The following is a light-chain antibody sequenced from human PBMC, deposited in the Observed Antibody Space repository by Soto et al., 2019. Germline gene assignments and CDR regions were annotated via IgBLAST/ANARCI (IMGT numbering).Light chain of an antibody. CDR2: SNN. CDR3: ATWDDSLIGSV. Sequence: QSALTQPPSASGTPGQKVFISCSGSSSNIGGTNYAYWYQQLPGAAPKLLMHSNNLRPSGVPERISGSKFGTAASLAISGLRSEDEAVYYCATWDDSLIGSVFGTGTKVTVL. CDR1: SSNIGGTNY. V-gene: IGLV1-47*02. J-gene: IGLJ1*01.